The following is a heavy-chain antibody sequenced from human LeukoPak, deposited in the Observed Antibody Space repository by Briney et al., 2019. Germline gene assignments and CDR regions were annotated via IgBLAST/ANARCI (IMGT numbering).Heavy chain of an antibody. CDR1: GYSISSGYY. CDR3: AREGDSSSVGWFDP. J-gene: IGHJ5*02. D-gene: IGHD6-13*01. CDR2: IYHSGRT. V-gene: IGHV4-38-2*02. Sequence: PTETLSLTCTVSGYSISSGYYWGWIRQPPGKGLEWIGSIYHSGRTYYNPSLKSRVTISVDTSKNQFSLKLSSVTAADTAVYYCAREGDSSSVGWFDPWGQGTLVTVSS.